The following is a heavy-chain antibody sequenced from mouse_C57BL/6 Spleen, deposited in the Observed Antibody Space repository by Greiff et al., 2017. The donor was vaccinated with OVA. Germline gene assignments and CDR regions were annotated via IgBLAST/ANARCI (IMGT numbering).Heavy chain of an antibody. V-gene: IGHV5-17*01. J-gene: IGHJ2*01. Sequence: EVQLVESGGGLVKPGGSLKLSCAASGFTFSDYGMHWVRQAPEKGLEWVAYISSGSSTLYYADTVKGRFTISRDNAKNTLFLQMTSLRSEDTAMYYCARGPPDYFDYWGQGTTLTVSS. CDR1: GFTFSDYG. CDR2: ISSGSSTL. CDR3: ARGPPDYFDY.